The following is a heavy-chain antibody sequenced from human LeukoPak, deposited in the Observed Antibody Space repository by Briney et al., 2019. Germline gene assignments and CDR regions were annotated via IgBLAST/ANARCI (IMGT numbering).Heavy chain of an antibody. CDR3: ARGSRDYGGNPNPFLIDY. CDR2: INPSGGST. D-gene: IGHD4-23*01. V-gene: IGHV1-46*01. CDR1: GYTFTSYY. J-gene: IGHJ4*02. Sequence: ASVKVSCNASGYTFTSYYIHWVRQAPGQGLEWMGIINPSGGSTSYAQKFQGRVTMTRDTSTSTVYMELSSLRYEDTAVYYCARGSRDYGGNPNPFLIDYWGQGTLVTVSS.